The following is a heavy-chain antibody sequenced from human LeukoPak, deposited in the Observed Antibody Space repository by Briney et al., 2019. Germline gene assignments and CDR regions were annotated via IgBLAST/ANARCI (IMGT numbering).Heavy chain of an antibody. CDR3: ARGTYSYGYWFDP. CDR2: IYTSGST. Sequence: SETLSLTCAVYGGSFSGYYWSWIRQPAGKGLEWIGRIYTSGSTNYNPSLKSRVTMSVDTSKNQFSLKLSSVTAADTAVYYCARGTYSYGYWFDPWGQGTLVTVSS. J-gene: IGHJ5*02. D-gene: IGHD5-18*01. V-gene: IGHV4-59*10. CDR1: GGSFSGYY.